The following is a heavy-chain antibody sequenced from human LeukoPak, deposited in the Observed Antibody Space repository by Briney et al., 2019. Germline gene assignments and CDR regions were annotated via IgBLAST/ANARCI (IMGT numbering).Heavy chain of an antibody. CDR1: GFTFSSFA. J-gene: IGHJ4*02. V-gene: IGHV3-23*01. Sequence: GGSLRLSCAASGFTFSSFAMTWVRQAPGKGLQWVSGIRGTGGSTYYADSVKGRFTTSRDNSKNTLYLQMNSLRAEDTAVYYCAKDTSSSRYGLDYWGQGTLVTVSS. D-gene: IGHD6-13*01. CDR3: AKDTSSSRYGLDY. CDR2: IRGTGGST.